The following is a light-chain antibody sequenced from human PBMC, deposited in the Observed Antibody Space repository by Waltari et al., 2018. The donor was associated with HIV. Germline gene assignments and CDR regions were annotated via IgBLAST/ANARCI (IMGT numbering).Light chain of an antibody. Sequence: EIVLTQSPGTLSLSPGERATLSCAANKSVTSNYLAWYQRKPGQSPRLLIYGTSKRAPDIPDRFSGSGSGTDFTLTINKLEPEDFAVYYCQQYADSPPTFGGGTKVEVK. J-gene: IGKJ4*01. CDR1: KSVTSNY. CDR3: QQYADSPPT. V-gene: IGKV3-20*01. CDR2: GTS.